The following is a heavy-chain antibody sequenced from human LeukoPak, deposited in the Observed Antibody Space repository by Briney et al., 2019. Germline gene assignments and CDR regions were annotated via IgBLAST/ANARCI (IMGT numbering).Heavy chain of an antibody. J-gene: IGHJ4*02. D-gene: IGHD3-3*01. Sequence: SETLSLTCTVSGGSISSSSYYWGWIRQPPGKGLEWIGSIYYSGSTYYNPSLKSRVTISVDTSKHQFSLKLSSVTAADTAVYYCARNYDFWSGWRGAYFDYWGQGTLVTVSS. CDR3: ARNYDFWSGWRGAYFDY. CDR1: GGSISSSSYY. CDR2: IYYSGST. V-gene: IGHV4-39*07.